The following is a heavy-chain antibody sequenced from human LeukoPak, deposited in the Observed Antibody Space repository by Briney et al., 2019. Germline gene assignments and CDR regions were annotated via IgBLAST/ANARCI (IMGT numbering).Heavy chain of an antibody. CDR2: ISGSGGST. V-gene: IGHV3-23*01. CDR3: AKGPLGWRSTVTTPLDY. Sequence: GGSLRLSCAASGFTFSSYAMSWVRQAPGKGLEWVSAISGSGGSTYYADSVKGRFTISRDNSKNTLYLQMNSLRAEDTAVYYCAKGPLGWRSTVTTPLDYWGQGTLVTVSS. J-gene: IGHJ4*02. D-gene: IGHD4-17*01. CDR1: GFTFSSYA.